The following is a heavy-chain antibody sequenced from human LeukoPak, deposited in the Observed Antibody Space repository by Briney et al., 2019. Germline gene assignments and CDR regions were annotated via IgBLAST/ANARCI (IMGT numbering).Heavy chain of an antibody. CDR3: AKVVAGNIDYYFDY. CDR2: ISYDGSNK. D-gene: IGHD2/OR15-2a*01. Sequence: GGSLRLSCAASGFTFSSYAMHWVRQAPGKGLEWVAVISYDGSNKYYADSVKGRFTISRDNSKNTVYLQMRNLRVEHTAVYYCAKVVAGNIDYYFDYWGQGILVAVSS. CDR1: GFTFSSYA. J-gene: IGHJ4*02. V-gene: IGHV3-30-3*01.